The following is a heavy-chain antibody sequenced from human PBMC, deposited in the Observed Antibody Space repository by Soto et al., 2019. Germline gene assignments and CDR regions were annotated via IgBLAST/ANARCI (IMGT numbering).Heavy chain of an antibody. CDR2: IYHSGST. CDR1: GGSTSSGGYS. CDR3: ARGPPLGY. Sequence: SETLSLTCAVSGGSTSSGGYSWSWIRQPPGKGLECIGYIYHSGSTYYSPSLKSRVTISVDRSKNQFSLKLSSVTAADTAVYYCARGPPLGYWGQGTLVTVSS. V-gene: IGHV4-30-2*01. J-gene: IGHJ4*02.